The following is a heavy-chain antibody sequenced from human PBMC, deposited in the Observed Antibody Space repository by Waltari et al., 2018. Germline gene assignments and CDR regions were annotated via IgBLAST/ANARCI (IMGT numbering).Heavy chain of an antibody. CDR3: ARERLRGNWFDP. Sequence: QVQLVQSGAEVKTPGASVKVSCKASGYTFSGYAMHAVRQAPGQRLEWMGWINAGNGNTKYSQKFQGRVTITRDTSASTAYMELSSLRSEDTAVYYCARERLRGNWFDPWGQGTLVTVSS. CDR1: GYTFSGYA. J-gene: IGHJ5*02. D-gene: IGHD5-12*01. CDR2: INAGNGNT. V-gene: IGHV1-3*01.